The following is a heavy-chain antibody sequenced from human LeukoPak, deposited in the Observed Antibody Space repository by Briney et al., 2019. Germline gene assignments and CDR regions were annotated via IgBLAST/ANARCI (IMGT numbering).Heavy chain of an antibody. J-gene: IGHJ4*02. CDR3: ALTAVAGGGGFDY. CDR2: ISSSGSTI. CDR1: GFTFSSYE. D-gene: IGHD6-19*01. V-gene: IGHV3-48*03. Sequence: GGSLRLSCAASGFTFSSYEMNWVRQAPGKGLEWVSYISSSGSTIYYADSVKGRFTISRDNAKNSLYLQMNSLRAEDTAVYYCALTAVAGGGGFDYWGQGTLVTVSS.